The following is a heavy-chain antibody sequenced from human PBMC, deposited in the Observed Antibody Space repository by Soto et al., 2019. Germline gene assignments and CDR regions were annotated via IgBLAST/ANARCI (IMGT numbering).Heavy chain of an antibody. V-gene: IGHV5-10-1*01. CDR2: IDPSDSYT. CDR3: AGKLAATPYYLFDP. D-gene: IGHD2-15*01. Sequence: SGESLKISCKGSGYSFTSYWISWVRQMPGKGLEWMGRIDPSDSYTNYSPSFQGHVTISADKSISTAYLQWSSLKASDTAMYYCAGKLAATPYYLFDPWGQGTLVTVSS. CDR1: GYSFTSYW. J-gene: IGHJ5*02.